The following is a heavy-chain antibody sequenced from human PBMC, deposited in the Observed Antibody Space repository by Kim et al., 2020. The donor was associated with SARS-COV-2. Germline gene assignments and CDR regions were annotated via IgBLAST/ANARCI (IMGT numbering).Heavy chain of an antibody. D-gene: IGHD2-21*02. V-gene: IGHV3-23*01. Sequence: GGSLRLSCEASTFTFRNYDMAWVREAPGKGLEWVSGISGSGRGTYYADSVKGRFTISRDNSNKMLYLQMNSLGAEDTALYYCAKVHPGITETAARFDNWGQGALVAVSS. CDR3: AKVHPGITETAARFDN. CDR1: TFTFRNYD. J-gene: IGHJ4*02. CDR2: ISGSGRGT.